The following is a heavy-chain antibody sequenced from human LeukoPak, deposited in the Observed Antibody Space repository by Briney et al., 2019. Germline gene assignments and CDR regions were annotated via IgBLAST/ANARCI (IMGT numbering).Heavy chain of an antibody. V-gene: IGHV3-48*01. J-gene: IGHJ4*02. CDR3: ARDLRWGVYFDY. CDR2: ISGSSSVM. D-gene: IGHD5-24*01. Sequence: GGSLRLFCAASGFTFSSYNMNWVRQTPGKGLEWVSCISGSSSVMYYADSVKGRFTISRDNAKNSLYLQMNSLRAEDTAVYYCARDLRWGVYFDYWGQGTLVTVSS. CDR1: GFTFSSYN.